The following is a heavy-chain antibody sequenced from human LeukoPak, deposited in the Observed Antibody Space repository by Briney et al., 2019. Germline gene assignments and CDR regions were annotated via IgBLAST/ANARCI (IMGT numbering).Heavy chain of an antibody. V-gene: IGHV1-8*01. J-gene: IGHJ4*02. Sequence: GASVTVSCKASGYTFTSYDINWVRQATGQGLEWMGWMNPNSGNTGYAQKFQGRVTMTRNTSISTAYMELSSLRSEDTAVYYCATATYEGVHFDYWGQGTLVTVSS. CDR1: GYTFTSYD. CDR2: MNPNSGNT. D-gene: IGHD3-3*01. CDR3: ATATYEGVHFDY.